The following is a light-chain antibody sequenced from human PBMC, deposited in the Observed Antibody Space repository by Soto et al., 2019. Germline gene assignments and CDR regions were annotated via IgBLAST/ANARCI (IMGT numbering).Light chain of an antibody. Sequence: IQMTQSPSTLSAPVGDRVTITCQASQTISTLLAWFQHKPGKAPNLLIYDASNLESGVPSRFSGSGSGTEFPLTSSSLPADDSATYFCQQYSHLVTFGQGTKLEIK. CDR1: QTISTL. V-gene: IGKV1-5*01. CDR3: QQYSHLVT. J-gene: IGKJ2*01. CDR2: DAS.